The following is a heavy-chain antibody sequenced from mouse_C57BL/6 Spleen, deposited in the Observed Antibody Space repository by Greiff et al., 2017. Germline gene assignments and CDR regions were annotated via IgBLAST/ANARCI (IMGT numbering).Heavy chain of an antibody. CDR1: GFTFSDYG. Sequence: EVKLVESGGGLVKPGGSLKLSCAASGFTFSDYGMHWVRQAPEKGLEWVAYISSGSSTIYYADTVKGRFTISRDNAKNTLFLQMTSLRSEETAMYYCARGSPYGIYSYYAMDYWGQGTSVTVSS. CDR2: ISSGSSTI. J-gene: IGHJ4*01. D-gene: IGHD2-1*01. CDR3: ARGSPYGIYSYYAMDY. V-gene: IGHV5-17*01.